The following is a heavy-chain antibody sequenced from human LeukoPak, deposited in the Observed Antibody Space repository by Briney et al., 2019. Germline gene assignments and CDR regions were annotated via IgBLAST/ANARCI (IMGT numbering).Heavy chain of an antibody. CDR3: ASDPEMATPYSHAMDA. CDR1: GGPTSLYL. V-gene: IGHV4-59*01. J-gene: IGHJ6*02. Sequence: KLSETLSLPCTASGGPTSLYLWSWLRQPPAQGLAWIGYVHFSGSTDYSAYNPSLKSLVSISVYTSKSQFSLRLSSVTAADTAVYYCASDPEMATPYSHAMDAWGQGTTVTASS. CDR2: VHFSGST. D-gene: IGHD5-24*01.